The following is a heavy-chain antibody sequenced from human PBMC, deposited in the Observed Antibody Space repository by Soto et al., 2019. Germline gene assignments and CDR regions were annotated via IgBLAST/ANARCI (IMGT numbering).Heavy chain of an antibody. Sequence: PGGSLRLSCAASGFTFSSYSMNWVRQAPGKGLEWVSYISSSSSTICYADSVKGRFTISRDNAKNSLYLQMNSLRAEDTAVYYCARDADCSGGSCYSFLYYYYYMDVWGKGTTVPVSS. CDR3: ARDADCSGGSCYSFLYYYYYMDV. V-gene: IGHV3-48*01. CDR2: ISSSSSTI. J-gene: IGHJ6*03. CDR1: GFTFSSYS. D-gene: IGHD2-15*01.